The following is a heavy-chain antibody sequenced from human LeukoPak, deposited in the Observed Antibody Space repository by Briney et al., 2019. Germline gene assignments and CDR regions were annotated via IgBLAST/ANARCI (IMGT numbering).Heavy chain of an antibody. CDR3: ARSLFRFLEWSYRSYYYYYMDV. CDR2: IIPIFGTV. CDR1: GATFSSYA. J-gene: IGHJ6*03. D-gene: IGHD3-3*01. Sequence: SVKVSCKASGATFSSYAISWVRQAPGQGLEWMGGIIPIFGTVNYAQKFQGRVTITADKSTSTAYMELSSLRSEDTAVYYCARSLFRFLEWSYRSYYYYYMDVWGKGTTVTVSS. V-gene: IGHV1-69*06.